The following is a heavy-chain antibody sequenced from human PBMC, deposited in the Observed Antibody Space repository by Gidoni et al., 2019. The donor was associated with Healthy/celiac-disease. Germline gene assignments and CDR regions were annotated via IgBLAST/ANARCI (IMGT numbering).Heavy chain of an antibody. V-gene: IGHV1-2*02. CDR3: ARDRGYRNPIVYYYYGMDV. D-gene: IGHD3-10*01. CDR1: GYTFTGYY. J-gene: IGHJ6*02. Sequence: QVQLVQSGAEVKKPGASVKVSCKASGYTFTGYYMHWVRQAPGQGLEWMGWINPNSGGTNYAQKFQGRVTMTRDTSISTAYMELSRLRSDDTAVYYCARDRGYRNPIVYYYYGMDVWGQGTTVTVSS. CDR2: INPNSGGT.